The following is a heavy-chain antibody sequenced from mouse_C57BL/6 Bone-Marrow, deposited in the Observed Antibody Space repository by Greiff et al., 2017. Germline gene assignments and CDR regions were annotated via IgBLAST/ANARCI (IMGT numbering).Heavy chain of an antibody. V-gene: IGHV5-6*01. CDR1: GFTFSSYG. Sequence: EVKLVESGGDLVKPGGSLKLSCAASGFTFSSYGMSWVRQTPDKRLEWVATISSGGSYTYYPDSVKGRFTISRDNAKNTLYLQMSSLQSEDTAMYYCARHEGDYGSDYWGQGTTLTVSS. J-gene: IGHJ2*01. CDR2: ISSGGSYT. CDR3: ARHEGDYGSDY. D-gene: IGHD1-1*01.